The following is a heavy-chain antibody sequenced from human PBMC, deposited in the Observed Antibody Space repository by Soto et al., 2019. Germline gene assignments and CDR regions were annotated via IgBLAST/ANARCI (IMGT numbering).Heavy chain of an antibody. D-gene: IGHD3-3*01. CDR2: INHSGST. V-gene: IGHV4-34*01. CDR3: ARGSVSDFWSGYYRLYYFDF. J-gene: IGHJ4*02. Sequence: SETLSLTCAVYGGSFSNYYWSWIRQPPGKGLEWIGEINHSGSTHYNPSLKSRVTISVDTSKNQFSLDLRFVTAADTAVYYCARGSVSDFWSGYYRLYYFDFWGQGPLVTVSS. CDR1: GGSFSNYY.